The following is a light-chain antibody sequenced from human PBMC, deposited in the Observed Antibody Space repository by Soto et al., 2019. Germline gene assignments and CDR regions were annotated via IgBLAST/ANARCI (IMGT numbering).Light chain of an antibody. CDR1: QNITTT. J-gene: IGKJ2*01. Sequence: EIVMTQSPATLSVSPGESVTLSCRASQNITTTLAWYQQKPGQAPRLLIYGASARAAGVPDRFIVSGSGTDFTLHISRLQSEDFEVYYWQQFSNIHWPPYTFGQGTKRQIK. V-gene: IGKV3-15*01. CDR2: GAS. CDR3: QQFSNIHWPPYT.